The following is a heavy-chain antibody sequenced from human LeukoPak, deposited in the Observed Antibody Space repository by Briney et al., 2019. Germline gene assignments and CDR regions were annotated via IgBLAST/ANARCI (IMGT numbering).Heavy chain of an antibody. D-gene: IGHD2-2*01. CDR3: ARGKSAALGAFDI. J-gene: IGHJ3*02. V-gene: IGHV3-33*01. CDR1: GCTFRSYG. Sequence: PGGSLRLSCGASGCTFRSYGMHGVRQAPGKGLEWVAVIWYDGSNKYYADSVKGRFTISRDNSKNTLYLQMNSLRAEDTAVYYCARGKSAALGAFDIWGQGTMVTVSS. CDR2: IWYDGSNK.